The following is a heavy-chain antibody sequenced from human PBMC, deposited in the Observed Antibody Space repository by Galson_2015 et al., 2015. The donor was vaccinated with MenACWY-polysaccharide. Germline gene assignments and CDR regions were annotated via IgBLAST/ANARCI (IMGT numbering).Heavy chain of an antibody. D-gene: IGHD2-15*01. CDR3: AREGSRIVFHAFDT. V-gene: IGHV3-33*01. CDR2: IQYDGTNK. Sequence: LRLSCAASGISFSGSGMHWVRQAPGKGLEWVAVIQYDGTNKVYADSVKGRFTISRDNSRNKLYLEMNSLRAEDTAVYYCAREGSRIVFHAFDTWGQGTMVT. CDR1: GISFSGSG. J-gene: IGHJ3*02.